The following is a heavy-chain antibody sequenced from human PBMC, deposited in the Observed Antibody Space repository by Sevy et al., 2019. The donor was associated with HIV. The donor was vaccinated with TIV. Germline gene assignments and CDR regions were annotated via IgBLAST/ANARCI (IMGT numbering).Heavy chain of an antibody. D-gene: IGHD6-19*01. Sequence: GGSLRLSCAASGFTFSSYAMHWVRQAPGKGLEWVAVISYDGSNKYYADSVKGRFTISRDNSKNTLYLQMNSLRAEDTAGYYCGRDRSRAVADNDYWGQGTLGTVSS. J-gene: IGHJ4*02. V-gene: IGHV3-30-3*01. CDR1: GFTFSSYA. CDR3: GRDRSRAVADNDY. CDR2: ISYDGSNK.